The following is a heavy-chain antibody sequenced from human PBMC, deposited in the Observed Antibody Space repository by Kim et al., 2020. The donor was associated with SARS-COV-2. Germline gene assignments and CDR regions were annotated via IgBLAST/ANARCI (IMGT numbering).Heavy chain of an antibody. Sequence: GGSLRLSCAASGFTFSSYSMNWVRQAPGKGLEWVSSISSSSSYIYYADSVKGRFTISRDNAKNSLYLQMNSLRAEDTAVYYCAKGGGSWYSFDYWGQGTLVTVSS. V-gene: IGHV3-21*01. CDR3: AKGGGSWYSFDY. D-gene: IGHD6-13*01. CDR2: ISSSSSYI. J-gene: IGHJ4*02. CDR1: GFTFSSYS.